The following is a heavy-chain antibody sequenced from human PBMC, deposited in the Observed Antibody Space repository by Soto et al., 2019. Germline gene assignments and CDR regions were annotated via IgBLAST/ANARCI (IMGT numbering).Heavy chain of an antibody. D-gene: IGHD6-25*01. CDR3: ARGGSAAHNWFDP. CDR1: GFTFSDHY. V-gene: IGHV3-72*01. CDR2: IGNKVNSYTT. Sequence: EVQLVESGGGLVQPGGSLRLSCAASGFTFSDHYMDWVRQTPGKGLEWVGHIGNKVNSYTTDYAASVKGRFTISRDDSKNSLFLQMNSLKTEDTAVYYCARGGSAAHNWFDPWGKGTLVTVSS. J-gene: IGHJ5*02.